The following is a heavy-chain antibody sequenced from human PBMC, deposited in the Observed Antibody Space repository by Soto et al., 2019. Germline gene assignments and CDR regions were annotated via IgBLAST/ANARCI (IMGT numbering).Heavy chain of an antibody. Sequence: GGSLRLSCAASGFTFNSYAMTCVRQAPGKGLEWVSTISVSGGNAYYADSVKGRFTISRDYSNSTLYLQMNNLRPEDTALYYCAKDNSGSYFPYNYFGPWGQGTLVTVSS. CDR3: AKDNSGSYFPYNYFGP. J-gene: IGHJ5*02. D-gene: IGHD1-26*01. V-gene: IGHV3-23*01. CDR1: GFTFNSYA. CDR2: ISVSGGNA.